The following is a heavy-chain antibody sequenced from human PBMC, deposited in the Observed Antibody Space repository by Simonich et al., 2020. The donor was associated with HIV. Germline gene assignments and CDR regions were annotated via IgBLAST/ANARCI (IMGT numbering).Heavy chain of an antibody. CDR3: ARKGGGRGVYYFDY. Sequence: QVQLVQSGAEVKKPGSSVKVSCKASGGTFSSFAIRWVRQAPGLGLEWVGGKIPMLGTANDAQMCQGRVTITAAESTSTAYMELSSLRSEDTGIYYCARKGGGRGVYYFDYWGQGTLVTVSS. J-gene: IGHJ4*02. V-gene: IGHV1-69*13. CDR2: KIPMLGTA. D-gene: IGHD3-10*01. CDR1: GGTFSSFA.